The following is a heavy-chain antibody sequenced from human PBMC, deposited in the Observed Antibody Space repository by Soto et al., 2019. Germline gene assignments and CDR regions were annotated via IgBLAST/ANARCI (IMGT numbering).Heavy chain of an antibody. D-gene: IGHD1-1*01. CDR1: GFTFSSYG. V-gene: IGHV3-30*18. Sequence: PGGSLRLSCAASGFTFSSYGMHWVRQAPGKGLEWVAVTSYDGSSKYYADSVKGRFTISRDNSKNTLYLQMNSLRAEDTAVYYCAKNLNWNHPYYGIDVWGQGTPVTVSS. CDR2: TSYDGSSK. J-gene: IGHJ6*02. CDR3: AKNLNWNHPYYGIDV.